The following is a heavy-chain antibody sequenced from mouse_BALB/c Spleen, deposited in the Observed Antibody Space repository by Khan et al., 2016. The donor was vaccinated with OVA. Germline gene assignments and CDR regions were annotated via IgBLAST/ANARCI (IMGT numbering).Heavy chain of an antibody. J-gene: IGHJ2*01. V-gene: IGHV3-2*02. CDR3: TRDYYGSSYFNF. Sequence: EVQLQESGAGLVKPSQSLSLTCTVTGYSITGDYTWNWIRQFQGNKLEWLGYISYSGSTTYNPSLKSRISITRDTSKNQFFLQLNSVTPEDTATYYCTRDYYGSSYFNFWGQGTTLTVSS. CDR1: GYSITGDYT. CDR2: ISYSGST. D-gene: IGHD1-1*01.